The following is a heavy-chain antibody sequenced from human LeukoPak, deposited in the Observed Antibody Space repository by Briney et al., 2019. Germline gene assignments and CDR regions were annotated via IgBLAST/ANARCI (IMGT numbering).Heavy chain of an antibody. Sequence: ASVKVSCKASGYTFTSYAMHWVRPAPGQRRDWMGWINVGNGNTKYSQEFQGRVTITRDTSASTAYMELSSLRSEDLGVYYCARVVKYSSGPLTDLLPYYFDYWGQGTLVTVSS. CDR2: INVGNGNT. D-gene: IGHD6-19*01. CDR1: GYTFTSYA. CDR3: ARVVKYSSGPLTDLLPYYFDY. J-gene: IGHJ4*02. V-gene: IGHV1-3*03.